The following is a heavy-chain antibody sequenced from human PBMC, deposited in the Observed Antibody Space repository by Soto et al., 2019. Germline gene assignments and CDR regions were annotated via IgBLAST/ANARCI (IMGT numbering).Heavy chain of an antibody. D-gene: IGHD6-25*01. CDR1: GYTFTSYA. CDR2: INAGNGNT. Sequence: ASVKVSCKASGYTFTSYAMHWVRQAPGQRLEWMGWINAGNGNTKYSQKFQGRVTITRDTSASTAYMELSSLRSEDTAVYYCARHRRQRGGFDPWGQGTLVTVSS. CDR3: ARHRRQRGGFDP. J-gene: IGHJ5*02. V-gene: IGHV1-3*01.